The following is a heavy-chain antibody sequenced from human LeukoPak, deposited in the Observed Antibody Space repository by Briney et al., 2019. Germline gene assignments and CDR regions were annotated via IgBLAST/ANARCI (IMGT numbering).Heavy chain of an antibody. J-gene: IGHJ4*02. CDR3: ARKPKDCSGGTCYWYYFDY. Sequence: SETLSLTCTVSGYSISSGYYWGWIRQPPGKGLEWIGSIYHSGSTYYNPSLKSRVTISVDTSKNQFSLKLSSVTAADTAVYYCARKPKDCSGGTCYWYYFDYWGQGTLVTVSS. CDR1: GYSISSGYY. CDR2: IYHSGST. D-gene: IGHD2-15*01. V-gene: IGHV4-38-2*02.